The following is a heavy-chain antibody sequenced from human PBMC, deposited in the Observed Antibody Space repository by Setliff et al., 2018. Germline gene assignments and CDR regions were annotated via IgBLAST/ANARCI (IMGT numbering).Heavy chain of an antibody. Sequence: ASVKVSCKASGGTFRSYGISWVRQAPGQGLEWMGWISGYNGKTNYAQKVQGRVSMTTHTSTSTAYMELRSLRSDDTAVYYCARHGDASFYYDILTGHSPPYYVDYWGQGTLVTVSS. D-gene: IGHD3-9*01. CDR1: GGTFRSYG. CDR3: ARHGDASFYYDILTGHSPPYYVDY. J-gene: IGHJ4*02. CDR2: ISGYNGKT. V-gene: IGHV1-18*01.